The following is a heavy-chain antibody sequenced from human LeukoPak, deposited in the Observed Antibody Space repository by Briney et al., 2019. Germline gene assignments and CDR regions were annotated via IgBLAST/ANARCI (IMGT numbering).Heavy chain of an antibody. CDR1: GGSISSYY. CDR3: ARDPGEYYYYYMDV. J-gene: IGHJ6*03. V-gene: IGHV4-59*01. CDR2: IYYSGST. Sequence: SETLSLTCTVSGGSISSYYWSWIRQPPGKGLEWIGYIYYSGSTNYNPSLKSRVTISVDTSKNQFSLKLSSVTAADTAVYYCARDPGEYYYYYMDVWGKGTTVTISS. D-gene: IGHD3-16*01.